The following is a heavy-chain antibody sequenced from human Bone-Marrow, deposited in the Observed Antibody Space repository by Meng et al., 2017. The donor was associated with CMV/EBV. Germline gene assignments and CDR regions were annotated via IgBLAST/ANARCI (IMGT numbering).Heavy chain of an antibody. CDR2: VSPSTGGS. D-gene: IGHD6-13*01. V-gene: IGHV1-2*02. CDR1: GYAFTVFY. J-gene: IGHJ5*02. Sequence: KASGYAFTVFYMHWLRQAPGHGLEWMGWVSPSTGGSRIAQKFQGRVTMSRDMSINTAYMEVTDLRSDDTAVYYRARDALQLRHNWFDPWGQGTLVTVSS. CDR3: ARDALQLRHNWFDP.